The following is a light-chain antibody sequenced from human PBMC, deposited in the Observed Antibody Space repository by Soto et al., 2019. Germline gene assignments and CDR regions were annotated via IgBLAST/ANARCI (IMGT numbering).Light chain of an antibody. CDR2: DAS. CDR3: QQYDRLPLT. J-gene: IGKJ4*01. Sequence: DIQMTQSPSSLSASVGDRVTITCQASQAISSSLSWYQQTPGKAPKLLIYDASNLETGVPSRFSASGSGADFSFTISSLQPEDIATYYCQQYDRLPLTFGRGTKVEIK. V-gene: IGKV1-33*01. CDR1: QAISSS.